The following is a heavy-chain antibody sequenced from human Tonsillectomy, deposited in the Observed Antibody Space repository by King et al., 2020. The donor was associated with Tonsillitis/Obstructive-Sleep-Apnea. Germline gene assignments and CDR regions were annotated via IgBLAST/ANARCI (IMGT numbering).Heavy chain of an antibody. CDR3: ARRYCSSTSCYQNWFDP. Sequence: QLVQSGGGLVKPGGSLRLSCAASGFTFSDYYMSWICQAPGKGLEWVSYISSSSSYTNYADSVKGRFTISRDNAKNSLYLQMNSLRAEDTAVYYCARRYCSSTSCYQNWFDPWGQGTLVTVSS. CDR1: GFTFSDYY. D-gene: IGHD2-2*01. J-gene: IGHJ5*02. V-gene: IGHV3-11*05. CDR2: ISSSSSYT.